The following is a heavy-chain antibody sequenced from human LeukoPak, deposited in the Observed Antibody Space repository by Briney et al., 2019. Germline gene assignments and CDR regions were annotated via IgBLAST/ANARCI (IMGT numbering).Heavy chain of an antibody. CDR1: GFTFSSYG. CDR2: VWNDGTKK. V-gene: IGHV3-33*01. CDR3: ARADIVVVPAAPDY. D-gene: IGHD2-2*01. Sequence: GRSLRLSCEASGFTFSSYGMHWVRQAPGKGLEWVAVVWNDGTKKYYADSVKGRFTISRDKSKNTLYLQMNSLRAEDTAVYYCARADIVVVPAAPDYWGQGTLVTVSS. J-gene: IGHJ4*02.